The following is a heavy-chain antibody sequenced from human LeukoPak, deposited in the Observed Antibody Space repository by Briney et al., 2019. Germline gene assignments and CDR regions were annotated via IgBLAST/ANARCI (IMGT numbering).Heavy chain of an antibody. CDR3: ARDRYYYGSGSYYGFDY. CDR1: GFTFSTYS. J-gene: IGHJ4*02. V-gene: IGHV3-21*01. CDR2: ITSSRSYI. D-gene: IGHD3-10*01. Sequence: GGSLRLSCAASGFTFSTYSMNWVRQAPGKGLEWVSSITSSRSYIYYADSVKGRFTISRDNAKNSLYLQMNSLRAEDTVVYYCARDRYYYGSGSYYGFDYWGQGTLVTVSS.